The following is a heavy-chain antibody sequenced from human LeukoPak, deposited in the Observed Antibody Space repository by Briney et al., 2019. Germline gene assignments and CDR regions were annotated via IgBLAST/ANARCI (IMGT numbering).Heavy chain of an antibody. CDR2: IRYDGSNK. D-gene: IGHD2-15*01. V-gene: IGHV3-30*02. Sequence: AGGSLRLSCAASGFTFSSYGMHWVRQAPGKGLEWVAFIRYDGSNKYYADSVKGRFTISRDNSKNTLYLQMNSLRAEDTAVYYCARVQVVAALYYFDYWGQGTLVTVSS. CDR3: ARVQVVAALYYFDY. CDR1: GFTFSSYG. J-gene: IGHJ4*02.